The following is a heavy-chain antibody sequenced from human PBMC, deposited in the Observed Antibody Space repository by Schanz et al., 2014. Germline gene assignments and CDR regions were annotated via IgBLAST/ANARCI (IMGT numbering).Heavy chain of an antibody. CDR3: AKEWSPSF. CDR1: GFAFSDYG. CDR2: ISYDGNEK. V-gene: IGHV3-30*18. D-gene: IGHD1-26*01. J-gene: IGHJ4*02. Sequence: QVQLVESGGGVVQPGKSLRLSCAASGFAFSDYGMHWVRQAPGKGLEWVAFISYDGNEKHYPDSVKGRFTISRDNSRNTLFLQMESLRTEDTAVYHCAKEWSPSFWGQGTLVTVSS.